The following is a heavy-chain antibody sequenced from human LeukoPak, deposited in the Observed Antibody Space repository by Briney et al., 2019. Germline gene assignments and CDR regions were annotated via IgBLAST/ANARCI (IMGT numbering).Heavy chain of an antibody. Sequence: GGSLRLSCAASGFTFSSYWMSWVRQAPGKGLEWVANIKQDGSEKYYVDSVKGRFTISRDNAKNSLYLQMNSLRAEDTAVYYCAKILVGADSSGLNEDYWGQGTLVTVSS. CDR2: IKQDGSEK. D-gene: IGHD3-22*01. CDR3: AKILVGADSSGLNEDY. V-gene: IGHV3-7*01. J-gene: IGHJ4*02. CDR1: GFTFSSYW.